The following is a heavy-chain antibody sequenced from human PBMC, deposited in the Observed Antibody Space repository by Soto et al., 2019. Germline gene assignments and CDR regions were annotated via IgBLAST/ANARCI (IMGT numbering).Heavy chain of an antibody. J-gene: IGHJ5*01. CDR2: VNPNSGNT. Sequence: VSVKVCCKASGYTFSTYDIHWVRQATGHGLEWMGWVNPNSGNTGSAQNFRGRVTMTRNTAISTAYMELSGLRSEDTAIYYCARVFGAGTFDFWGQGTRVTVSS. CDR1: GYTFSTYD. V-gene: IGHV1-8*01. CDR3: ARVFGAGTFDF. D-gene: IGHD3-3*01.